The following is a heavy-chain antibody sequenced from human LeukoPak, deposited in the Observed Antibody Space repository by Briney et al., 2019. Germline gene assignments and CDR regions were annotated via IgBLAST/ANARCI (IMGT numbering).Heavy chain of an antibody. CDR3: ARGGVITPPDY. Sequence: GGSLRLSCAASGFTFSSYGMHWVRQAPGKGLEWVAVISYDGSNKYYADSVKGRFTISRDNSKNTLYLQMNSLRAEDTALYYCARGGVITPPDYWGQGTLVTVSS. V-gene: IGHV3-30*03. CDR2: ISYDGSNK. D-gene: IGHD3-10*01. J-gene: IGHJ4*02. CDR1: GFTFSSYG.